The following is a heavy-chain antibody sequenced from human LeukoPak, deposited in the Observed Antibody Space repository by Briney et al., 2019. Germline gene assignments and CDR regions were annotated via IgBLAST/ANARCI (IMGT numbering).Heavy chain of an antibody. V-gene: IGHV3-53*01. Sequence: GGSLRLSCTASGFTVGNNYMNWFRQAPGKGLEWVSLIYSGGSTYYADSVKGRFTISRDNSKNTLYLQMNSLRAEDTAVYYCAKEPYYGSGSSYWGQGTLVTVSS. CDR1: GFTVGNNY. CDR3: AKEPYYGSGSSY. CDR2: IYSGGST. J-gene: IGHJ4*02. D-gene: IGHD3-10*01.